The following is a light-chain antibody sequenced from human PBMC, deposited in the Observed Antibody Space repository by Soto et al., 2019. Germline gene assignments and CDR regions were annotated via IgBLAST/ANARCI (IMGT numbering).Light chain of an antibody. CDR1: SIDVGGYDY. J-gene: IGLJ1*01. Sequence: QSALTQPPSASGSPGQSVTISCTGTSIDVGGYDYVSWYQQPPGTAPKLIIYEASNRPSGVPDRFSGSKSGNTASLTISGLQAADEADYYCSLYTSENTYVFGTGTKVTVL. CDR2: EAS. V-gene: IGLV2-18*01. CDR3: SLYTSENTYV.